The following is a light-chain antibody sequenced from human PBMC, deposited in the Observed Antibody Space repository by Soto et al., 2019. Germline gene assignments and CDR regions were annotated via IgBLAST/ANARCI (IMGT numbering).Light chain of an antibody. CDR1: QSVTTN. CDR3: QQYHSWPHT. CDR2: GAS. Sequence: ETVLTQSPATLSVSPGERATFSCKATQSVTTNLAWYQQKPGQVPRLLIYGASTRATGIPARFSGSGSGTEFTLSISSLQSEDFAIYHCQQYHSWPHTFGQGTRLE. J-gene: IGKJ5*01. V-gene: IGKV3-15*01.